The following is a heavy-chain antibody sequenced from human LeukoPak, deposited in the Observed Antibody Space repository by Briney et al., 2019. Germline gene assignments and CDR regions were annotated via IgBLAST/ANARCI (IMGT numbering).Heavy chain of an antibody. Sequence: GGSLRLSCAASGFTFSSYAMHWVRQAPGKGLEWVAVISYDGSNKYYADSVKGRFTISRDNSKNTLYLQTNSLRTEDTAVYYCARDWADNSDYPGNYWGQGTLVTVSS. V-gene: IGHV3-30*04. CDR2: ISYDGSNK. CDR1: GFTFSSYA. J-gene: IGHJ4*02. CDR3: ARDWADNSDYPGNY. D-gene: IGHD3-22*01.